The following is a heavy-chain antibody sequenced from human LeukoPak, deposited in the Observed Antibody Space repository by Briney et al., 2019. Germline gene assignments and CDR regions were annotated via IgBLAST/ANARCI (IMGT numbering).Heavy chain of an antibody. D-gene: IGHD5-18*01. V-gene: IGHV3-48*04. CDR1: GFTFSSYS. J-gene: IGHJ4*02. CDR3: ASGGYSYGRYRYDY. Sequence: GGSLRLSCAASGFTFSSYSMNWVRQAPGKGLEWVSYISSSSSTIYYADSVKGRFTISRDNAKNSLYLQMNSLRAEDTAVYYCASGGYSYGRYRYDYWGQGTLVTVSS. CDR2: ISSSSSTI.